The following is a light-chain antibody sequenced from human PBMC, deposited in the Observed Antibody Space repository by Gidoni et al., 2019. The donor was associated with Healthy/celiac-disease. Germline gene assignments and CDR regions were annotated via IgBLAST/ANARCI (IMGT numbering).Light chain of an antibody. J-gene: IGKJ1*01. CDR2: NAS. Sequence: DIQMTQSPSTLSASVGDRVTITCRASQSISNWLAWYQQKPGKAPKLMIYNASSLDSGVPSRFSGSGSGTEFTLTISSLQPDDFATYYCQQYNSYSWTFGQGTKVEIK. CDR1: QSISNW. V-gene: IGKV1-5*03. CDR3: QQYNSYSWT.